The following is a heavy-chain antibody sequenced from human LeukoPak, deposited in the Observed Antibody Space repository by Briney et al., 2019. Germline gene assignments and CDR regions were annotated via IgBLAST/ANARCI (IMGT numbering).Heavy chain of an antibody. D-gene: IGHD3-3*01. CDR3: ARDPGYDYMDV. V-gene: IGHV4-39*07. J-gene: IGHJ6*03. CDR2: IYYSGST. Sequence: SETLSLTCTVSGGSISSYYWGWIRQPPGKGLEWIGSIYYSGSTYYNPSLKSRVTISVDTSKNQFSLKLSSVTAADTAVYYCARDPGYDYMDVWGKGTTVTVSS. CDR1: GGSISSYY.